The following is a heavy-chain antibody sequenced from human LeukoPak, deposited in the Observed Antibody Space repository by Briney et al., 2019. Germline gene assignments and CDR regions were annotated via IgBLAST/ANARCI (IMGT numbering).Heavy chain of an antibody. CDR3: ARGVGSSWLVYYFDY. D-gene: IGHD6-13*01. Sequence: PSETLSLTCTVSGGSISSYYWSWIRQPPGKGLEWIGYIYYSGSTNYNPSLKSRVTISVDTFKNQFSLKLSSVTAADTAVYYCARGVGSSWLVYYFDYWGQGTLVTVSS. CDR1: GGSISSYY. J-gene: IGHJ4*02. CDR2: IYYSGST. V-gene: IGHV4-59*01.